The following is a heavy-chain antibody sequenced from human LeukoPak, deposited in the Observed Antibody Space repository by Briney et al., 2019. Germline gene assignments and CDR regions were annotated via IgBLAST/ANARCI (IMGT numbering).Heavy chain of an antibody. V-gene: IGHV1-46*01. J-gene: IGHJ6*03. CDR2: IYPGGGST. Sequence: ASVKVSCKASGYTFTSYYIHWVRQAPGQGLEWMGIIYPGGGSTSYAQKFQGRVTMTRDMSTSTVYMELSSLRSEDTAVYYCANQPGLKGRDEYYYMDVWGKGTTVTISS. D-gene: IGHD3-10*01. CDR1: GYTFTSYY. CDR3: ANQPGLKGRDEYYYMDV.